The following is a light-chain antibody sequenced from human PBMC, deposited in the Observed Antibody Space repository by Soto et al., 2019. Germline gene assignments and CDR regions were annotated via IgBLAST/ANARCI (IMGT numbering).Light chain of an antibody. CDR3: QQYNSYSGT. V-gene: IGKV1-5*03. Sequence: DIQMTQSPSTLSASVGDRVTITCRASQSISSWLAWYQQKPGKAPKLLIYKASSLESGVPSRFSGSGSGTEFTLTISSLQPDDFATYYCQQYNSYSGTFGQGTMVDI. CDR2: KAS. CDR1: QSISSW. J-gene: IGKJ1*01.